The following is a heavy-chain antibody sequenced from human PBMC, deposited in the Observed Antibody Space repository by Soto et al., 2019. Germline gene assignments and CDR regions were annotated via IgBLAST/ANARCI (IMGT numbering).Heavy chain of an antibody. CDR2: IIPMFGTA. CDR3: ARTQGAEFQLLYAFDI. J-gene: IGHJ3*02. V-gene: IGHV1-69*01. Sequence: QVQLVQSGAEVRKPGSSVKVSCKASGGTFSTYAISWVSQAPGQGLEWMGGIIPMFGTAKYAQRFQGRFTITADGSTSTASMELTSLRSEDTALYFCARTQGAEFQLLYAFDIWGQGTMVTVSS. D-gene: IGHD2-2*01. CDR1: GGTFSTYA.